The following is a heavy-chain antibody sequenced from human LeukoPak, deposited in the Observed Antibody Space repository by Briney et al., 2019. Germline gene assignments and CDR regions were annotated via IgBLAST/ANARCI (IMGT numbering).Heavy chain of an antibody. D-gene: IGHD3-10*01. Sequence: PGGSLRLSCAASGFTVSSNYMSWVRQAPGKGLEWVSVIYSGGSTYYAGSVKGRFTISRDNSKNTLYLQMNSLRAEDTAVYYCAKASGVPWADYAFDIWGQGTMVTVSS. CDR3: AKASGVPWADYAFDI. J-gene: IGHJ3*02. CDR2: IYSGGST. V-gene: IGHV3-53*05. CDR1: GFTVSSNY.